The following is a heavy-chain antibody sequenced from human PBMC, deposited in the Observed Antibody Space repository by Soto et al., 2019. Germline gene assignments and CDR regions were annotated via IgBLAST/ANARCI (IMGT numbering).Heavy chain of an antibody. CDR2: IYYSGST. J-gene: IGHJ4*02. CDR3: SPDSSGGEFDC. CDR1: GGSISSRGYY. V-gene: IGHV4-39*01. Sequence: PSETLSLTCTVSGGSISSRGYYWGWIRQPPGKGLEWIGTIYYSGSTYYNPSLKSRVTISVDTSKNQFSLKLSSVTAADTAVYYCSPDSSGGEFDCWGQGTLVTVSS. D-gene: IGHD6-19*01.